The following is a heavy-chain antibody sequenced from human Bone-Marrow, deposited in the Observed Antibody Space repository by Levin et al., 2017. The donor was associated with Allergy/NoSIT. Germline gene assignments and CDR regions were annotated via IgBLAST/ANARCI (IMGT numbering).Heavy chain of an antibody. Sequence: GESLKISCAASGFTFSDYYMSWIRQAPGKGLEWVSYISSSGSTIYYADSVKGRFTISRDNAKNSLYLQMNSLRAEDTAVYYCARSGYDYVWGSYRPKEDAGQPLHDYWGQGTLVTVSS. CDR2: ISSSGSTI. J-gene: IGHJ4*02. CDR1: GFTFSDYY. CDR3: ARSGYDYVWGSYRPKEDAGQPLHDY. D-gene: IGHD3-16*02. V-gene: IGHV3-11*01.